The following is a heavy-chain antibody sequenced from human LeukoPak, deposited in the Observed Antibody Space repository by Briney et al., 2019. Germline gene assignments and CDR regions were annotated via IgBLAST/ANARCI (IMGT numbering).Heavy chain of an antibody. Sequence: GGSLRLSCAGSGFTFSSYSMKWVRQASGKGLEWVSYISSSSSTIYYADSVKGRFTISRDNAKNSLYLQMNSLRAEDTAVYYCARRIRVAVPATALGAFDIWGQGTMVTVSS. J-gene: IGHJ3*02. D-gene: IGHD2-2*01. CDR2: ISSSSSTI. CDR1: GFTFSSYS. CDR3: ARRIRVAVPATALGAFDI. V-gene: IGHV3-48*04.